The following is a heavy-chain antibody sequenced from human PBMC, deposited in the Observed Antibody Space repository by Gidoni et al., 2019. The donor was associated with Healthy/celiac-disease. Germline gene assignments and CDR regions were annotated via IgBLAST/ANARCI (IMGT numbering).Heavy chain of an antibody. Sequence: EVQLVEYVGGLVQPGGSLRLSWSASGFTFSSHWMSWVRQAAGKGLELVANIKQDGSEKYYVDSVKGRFTISRDNAKNSLYLQMNSLRAEDTAVHYCARGVAAALLDYWGQGTLVTVSS. V-gene: IGHV3-7*01. CDR2: IKQDGSEK. D-gene: IGHD6-13*01. J-gene: IGHJ4*02. CDR3: ARGVAAALLDY. CDR1: GFTFSSHW.